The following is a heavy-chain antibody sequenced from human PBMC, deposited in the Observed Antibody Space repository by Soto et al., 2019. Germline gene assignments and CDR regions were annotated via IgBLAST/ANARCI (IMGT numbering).Heavy chain of an antibody. CDR3: ARAIVVVPAAYFFDY. D-gene: IGHD2-2*01. CDR2: ISSSGSTI. V-gene: IGHV3-11*01. J-gene: IGHJ4*02. Sequence: GGSLRLSCAASGVTFSDYYMSWIRQAPGKGLEWVSYISSSGSTIYYADSVKGRFTISRDNAKNSLYLQMNSLRAEDTAVYYCARAIVVVPAAYFFDYWGQGTLVTVSS. CDR1: GVTFSDYY.